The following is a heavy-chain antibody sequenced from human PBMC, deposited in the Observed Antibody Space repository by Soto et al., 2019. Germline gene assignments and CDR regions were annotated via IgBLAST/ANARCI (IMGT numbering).Heavy chain of an antibody. CDR1: GFTFDDYA. CDR2: ISWNSGSI. V-gene: IGHV3-9*01. CDR3: ASTPTTIFGVVLY. Sequence: GGSLRLSCAASGFTFDDYAMHWVRQAPGKGLEWVSGISWNSGSIGYADSVKGRFTISRDNAKNSLYLQMNSLRAEDTALYYCASTPTTIFGVVLYWGQGTLVTVSS. J-gene: IGHJ4*02. D-gene: IGHD3-3*01.